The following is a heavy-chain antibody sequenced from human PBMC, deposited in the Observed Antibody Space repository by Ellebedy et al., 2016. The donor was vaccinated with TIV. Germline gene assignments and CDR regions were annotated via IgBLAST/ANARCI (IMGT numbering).Heavy chain of an antibody. CDR2: ISSSGVIS. V-gene: IGHV3-23*01. CDR1: GFTFRNFA. CDR3: AKLDSSGYYYGRLDY. J-gene: IGHJ4*02. D-gene: IGHD3-22*01. Sequence: GGSLRLSCAASGFTFRNFAMTRVRQSPGKWLEWVSSISSSGVISDYADSVRGRVTISRDNSKSTLYLQMDSLRADDSAEYYCAKLDSSGYYYGRLDYWGQGNLVTVSS.